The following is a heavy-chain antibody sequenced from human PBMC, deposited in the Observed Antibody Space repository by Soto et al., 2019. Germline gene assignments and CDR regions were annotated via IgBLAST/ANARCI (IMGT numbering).Heavy chain of an antibody. D-gene: IGHD3-9*01. CDR1: GFTPTTTP. CDR3: ATPFRYFEN. CDR2: ISGTASRT. J-gene: IGHJ4*02. Sequence: GGSLRLSCAGSGFTPTTTPLSWVRQPPGKGLEWVTTISGTASRTYYVDSVKGRFFISRDNSKNTVTLQMNNLTVDDTAVYYWATPFRYFENWGQGTRVPVTS. V-gene: IGHV3-23*01.